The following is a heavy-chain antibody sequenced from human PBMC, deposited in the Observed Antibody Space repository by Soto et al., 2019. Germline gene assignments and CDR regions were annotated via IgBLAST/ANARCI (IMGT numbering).Heavy chain of an antibody. V-gene: IGHV3-23*01. CDR3: AKDREIVVVPAAIHNY. CDR2: ISGSGGST. CDR1: GFTFSSYA. Sequence: GGSLRLSCAASGFTFSSYAMSWVRQAPGKGLEWVSAISGSGGSTYYADSVKGRFTISRDNSKNTLYLQMNSLRAEDTAVYYCAKDREIVVVPAAIHNYWGQGTLVTVSS. J-gene: IGHJ4*02. D-gene: IGHD2-2*02.